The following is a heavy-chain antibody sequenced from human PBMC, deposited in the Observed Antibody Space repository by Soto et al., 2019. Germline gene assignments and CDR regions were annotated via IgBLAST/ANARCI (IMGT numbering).Heavy chain of an antibody. Sequence: VQLVQSGAEVKKPGASVRISCETSGYTFSPYGIHWVRQAPGQRLEWMGWINAADGDTKYSQKFQGRVTITRDTSASTTYMELSSLTSEDTSIYYCAKDSERVQVPSTGWFDPWGQGTVVTVSS. CDR2: INAADGDT. CDR3: AKDSERVQVPSTGWFDP. CDR1: GYTFSPYG. J-gene: IGHJ5*02. D-gene: IGHD1-1*01. V-gene: IGHV1-3*01.